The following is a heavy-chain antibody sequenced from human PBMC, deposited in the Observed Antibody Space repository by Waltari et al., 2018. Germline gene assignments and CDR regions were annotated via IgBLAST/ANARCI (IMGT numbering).Heavy chain of an antibody. J-gene: IGHJ6*03. CDR1: GFNFDDYA. CDR2: ITWDGKTL. CDR3: AKDVKERYYFDSSPSYMDV. Sequence: EVQLVESGGAVVQPGGSLRLSCAASGFNFDDYAMHWVRQPSGKGLEWVSVITWDGKTLHYDDSVKGRFTISRDNTKQSLFLQMDSLTVEDTATYYCAKDVKERYYFDSSPSYMDVWGKGTTVIVSS. D-gene: IGHD3-22*01. V-gene: IGHV3-43D*03.